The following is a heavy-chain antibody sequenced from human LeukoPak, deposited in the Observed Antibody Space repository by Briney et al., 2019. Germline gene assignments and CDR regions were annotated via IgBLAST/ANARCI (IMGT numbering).Heavy chain of an antibody. D-gene: IGHD3-10*01. CDR2: IYGSGST. J-gene: IGHJ4*02. CDR1: GGSIISYY. V-gene: IGHV4-59*01. Sequence: PSGTLSLTCTVSGGSIISYYWSWIRQPPGEGLEWIGYIYGSGSTNYNPSLKSRVTISLDTSKNQFFLKLSSVTSTDTAVYDCATTGGSGSYYSPFDYWGQGTLVTVSS. CDR3: ATTGGSGSYYSPFDY.